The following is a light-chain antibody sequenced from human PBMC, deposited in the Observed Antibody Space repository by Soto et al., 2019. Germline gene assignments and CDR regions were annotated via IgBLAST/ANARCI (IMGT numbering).Light chain of an antibody. Sequence: EVVLTQSPATLSLSPGERATLSCTASQSISTYLTWYQHKPGQAPRLLIYDASRRAPGIPARFSGSGSGTDFTLTISSLEPEDFAVYYCQQRRIWPPLTFGGGTKVEIK. CDR3: QQRRIWPPLT. V-gene: IGKV3-11*01. J-gene: IGKJ4*01. CDR2: DAS. CDR1: QSISTY.